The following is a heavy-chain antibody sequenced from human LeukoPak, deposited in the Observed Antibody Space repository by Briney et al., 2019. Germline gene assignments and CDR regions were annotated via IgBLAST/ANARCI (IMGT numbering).Heavy chain of an antibody. CDR3: ARAPVLRYFDWFHQFDY. V-gene: IGHV1-2*02. J-gene: IGHJ4*02. D-gene: IGHD3-9*01. CDR2: INPNSGGT. Sequence: ASVKVSCKASGYTFTSYAMHWVRQAPGQRLEWVGWINPNSGGTNYAQKFQGRVTMTRDTSISTAYMELSRLRSDDTAVYYCARAPVLRYFDWFHQFDYWGQGTLVTVSS. CDR1: GYTFTSYA.